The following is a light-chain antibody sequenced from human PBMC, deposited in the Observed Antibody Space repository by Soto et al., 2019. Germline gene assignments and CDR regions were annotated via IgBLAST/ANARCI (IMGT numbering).Light chain of an antibody. CDR3: QQSYSTPRT. J-gene: IGKJ1*01. V-gene: IGKV1-39*01. Sequence: DIQMTQSPSSLSASVGNRVTITCRASQTISSHLNWYQQRPGKAPELLIYAASSLQSGVPPRFSGSGSGTDFTLTISSLQPEDFATYYCQQSYSTPRTFGQGTKVDIK. CDR1: QTISSH. CDR2: AAS.